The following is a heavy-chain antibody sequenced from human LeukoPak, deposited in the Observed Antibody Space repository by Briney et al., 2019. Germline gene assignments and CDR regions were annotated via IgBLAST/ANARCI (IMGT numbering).Heavy chain of an antibody. Sequence: GGSLRLSCAASGFTFSDYYMNWIRQAPGKGLEWVSYISTSGSTKYYADSVKGRFTMSRDNAKNSLYLQMNSLRAEDTAVYYCARNMVRGVIVPLGYWGQGILVTVSS. CDR3: ARNMVRGVIVPLGY. CDR1: GFTFSDYY. V-gene: IGHV3-11*01. D-gene: IGHD3-10*01. J-gene: IGHJ4*02. CDR2: ISTSGSTK.